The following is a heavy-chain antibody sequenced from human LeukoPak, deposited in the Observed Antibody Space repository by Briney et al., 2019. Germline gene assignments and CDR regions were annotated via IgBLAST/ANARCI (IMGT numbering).Heavy chain of an antibody. V-gene: IGHV3-23*01. CDR1: GFTFSSYA. CDR3: AKYYYDSSGYSGVFDY. Sequence: GGSLRLSCAASGFTFSSYAMSWVRQAPGKGLEWVSAISGSGGSTYYTDSVKGRFTISRDNSKNTLYLQMNSLRAEDTAVYYCAKYYYDSSGYSGVFDYWGQGTLVTVSS. J-gene: IGHJ4*02. D-gene: IGHD3-22*01. CDR2: ISGSGGST.